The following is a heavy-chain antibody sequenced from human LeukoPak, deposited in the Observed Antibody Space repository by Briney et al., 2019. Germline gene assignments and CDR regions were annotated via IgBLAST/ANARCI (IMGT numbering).Heavy chain of an antibody. D-gene: IGHD3-10*01. CDR3: ARGRGAS. CDR2: ITPDGSDS. J-gene: IGHJ5*02. CDR1: GFTFSDSW. Sequence: RPGGSLRLSCAASGFTFSDSWMTWVRQAPGKGLEWMASITPDGSDSNYLESVKGRFTISRDNAKNSLCLQMSSLRAADTAVYYCARGRGASWGQGTLVTVSS. V-gene: IGHV3-7*01.